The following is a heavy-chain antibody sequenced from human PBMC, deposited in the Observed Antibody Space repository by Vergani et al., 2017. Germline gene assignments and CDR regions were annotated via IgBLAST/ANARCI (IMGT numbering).Heavy chain of an antibody. Sequence: QVQLVQSGAEVKKPGASVKVSCKASGYTFTSYGISWVRQAPGQGLEWMGWLSAYNGNTNSAQKLTGRVTMTTDTSTSTAYMELRSLRSDDTAVYYCARDLGNLCGGKAHYYDMDVWGKGTMVTVSS. CDR2: LSAYNGNT. V-gene: IGHV1-18*01. D-gene: IGHD2-15*01. J-gene: IGHJ6*03. CDR3: ARDLGNLCGGKAHYYDMDV. CDR1: GYTFTSYG.